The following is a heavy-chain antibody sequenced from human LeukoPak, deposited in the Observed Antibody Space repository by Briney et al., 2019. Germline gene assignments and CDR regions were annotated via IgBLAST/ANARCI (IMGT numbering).Heavy chain of an antibody. CDR2: IHYDGSNK. V-gene: IGHV3-30*02. CDR1: GFTFSSFG. Sequence: PGGSLRLSCAASGFTFSSFGMHWVRQAPGKGLEWVAFIHYDGSNKYYADSVKGRFTISRDNSKNTLYLQMNSLRAEDTAVYYCAKDPTVTLNYYYYYMDVWGKGTTVTVSS. J-gene: IGHJ6*03. D-gene: IGHD4-17*01. CDR3: AKDPTVTLNYYYYYMDV.